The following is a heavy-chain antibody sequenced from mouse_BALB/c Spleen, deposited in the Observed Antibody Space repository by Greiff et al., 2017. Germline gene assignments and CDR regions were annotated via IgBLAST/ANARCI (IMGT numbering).Heavy chain of an antibody. D-gene: IGHD1-1*01. CDR1: GYTFTSYW. Sequence: QVQLQQSGAELAKPGASVKMSCTASGYTFTSYWMHWVKQRPGQGLEWIGYINPSTGYTEYNQKFKDKATLTADKSSSTAYMQLSSLTSEDSAVYYCARSLANYFDYWGQGTTLTVSS. CDR3: ARSLANYFDY. V-gene: IGHV1-7*01. J-gene: IGHJ2*01. CDR2: INPSTGYT.